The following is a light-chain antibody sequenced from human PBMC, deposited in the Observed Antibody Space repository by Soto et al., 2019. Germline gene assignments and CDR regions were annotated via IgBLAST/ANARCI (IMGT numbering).Light chain of an antibody. J-gene: IGLJ2*01. CDR1: SSNIRAGFD. V-gene: IGLV1-40*01. CDR2: ANT. CDR3: QSYDINLSASGI. Sequence: QSWLTQPPSVSEALVQTVTMSGTWRSSNIRAGFDVHWYQQLPGTAPQLLSYANTIRHSGVPDRFSGAKSGTSASLAITGLQPEDEADYYCQSYDINLSASGIFGGGTKVTVL.